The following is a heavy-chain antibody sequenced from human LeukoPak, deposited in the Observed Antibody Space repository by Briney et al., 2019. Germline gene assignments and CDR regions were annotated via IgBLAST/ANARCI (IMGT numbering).Heavy chain of an antibody. D-gene: IGHD3-16*01. Sequence: AESQDISCKGSGYYFTSYWIGWVRQMPGKGLEWMGIIYPGDSETRYSPSFLGQVTISADKSISTAYLQWSSLQASDTAIYYCARHGGDSPVTDYLGYWGQGSLLTVSS. V-gene: IGHV5-51*01. CDR2: IYPGDSET. J-gene: IGHJ4*02. CDR1: GYYFTSYW. CDR3: ARHGGDSPVTDYLGY.